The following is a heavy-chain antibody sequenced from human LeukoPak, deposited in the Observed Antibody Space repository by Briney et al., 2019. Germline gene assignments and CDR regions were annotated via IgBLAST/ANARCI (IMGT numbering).Heavy chain of an antibody. J-gene: IGHJ6*02. Sequence: ASVKVSCKASGYSLTTYGICWVRQAPGQGLEWMGWISAYNGDTNYAQNFKGRVTMTTDTSTSTAYMELRSLRSDDTAVYYCARVDSGRYYEGMDVWGQGTTVTVSS. CDR3: ARVDSGRYYEGMDV. CDR1: GYSLTTYG. D-gene: IGHD3-10*01. CDR2: ISAYNGDT. V-gene: IGHV1-18*01.